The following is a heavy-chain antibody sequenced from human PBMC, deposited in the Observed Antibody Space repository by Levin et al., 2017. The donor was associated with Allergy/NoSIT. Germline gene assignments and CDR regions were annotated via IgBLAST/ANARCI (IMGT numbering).Heavy chain of an antibody. J-gene: IGHJ3*02. CDR2: ISSSSSYI. Sequence: GESLKISCAASGFTFSSYSMNWVRQAPGKGLEWVSSISSSSSYIYYADSVKGRFTISRDNAKNSLYLQMNSLRAEDTAVYYCARDLRPFYRWELPEDAFDIWGQGTMVTVSS. CDR3: ARDLRPFYRWELPEDAFDI. V-gene: IGHV3-21*01. D-gene: IGHD1-26*01. CDR1: GFTFSSYS.